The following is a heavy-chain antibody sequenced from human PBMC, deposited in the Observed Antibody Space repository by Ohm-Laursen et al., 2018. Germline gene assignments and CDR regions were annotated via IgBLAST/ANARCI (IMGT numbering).Heavy chain of an antibody. CDR3: AAPPPFDY. Sequence: GTLSLTCAVYGGSFSGYYWSWIRQPPGKGLEWIGEINHSGSTNYNPSLKSRVTISVDTSKNQFSLKLSSVTAADTAVYYCAAPPPFDYWGQGTLVTVSS. CDR2: INHSGST. CDR1: GGSFSGYY. J-gene: IGHJ4*02. V-gene: IGHV4-34*01.